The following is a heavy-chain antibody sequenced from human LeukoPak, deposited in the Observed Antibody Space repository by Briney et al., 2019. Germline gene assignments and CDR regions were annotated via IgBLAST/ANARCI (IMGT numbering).Heavy chain of an antibody. D-gene: IGHD6-13*01. J-gene: IGHJ1*01. Sequence: PGGSLRLSCAASGFTFSSYAMSWVRQAPGKGLEWVSAISGSGGSTYYADSVKGRFTISRDNSKNTLYLQMNSLRAEDTAVYYCAKNRVGSSWYDEYFQHWGQGTLVTVSS. CDR3: AKNRVGSSWYDEYFQH. V-gene: IGHV3-23*01. CDR1: GFTFSSYA. CDR2: ISGSGGST.